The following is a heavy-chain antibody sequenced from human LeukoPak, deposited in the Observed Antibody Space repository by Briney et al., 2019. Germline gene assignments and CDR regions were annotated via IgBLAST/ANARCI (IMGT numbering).Heavy chain of an antibody. Sequence: SVKVSCKVSGYSLIELSMHWVRQAPGKGLEWMGGIIPIFGTANYAQKFQGRVTITADKSTSTAYMELSSLRSEDTAVYYCARAGGATRDAFDIWGQGTMVTVSS. J-gene: IGHJ3*02. CDR3: ARAGGATRDAFDI. D-gene: IGHD1-26*01. CDR1: GYSLIELS. V-gene: IGHV1-69*06. CDR2: IIPIFGTA.